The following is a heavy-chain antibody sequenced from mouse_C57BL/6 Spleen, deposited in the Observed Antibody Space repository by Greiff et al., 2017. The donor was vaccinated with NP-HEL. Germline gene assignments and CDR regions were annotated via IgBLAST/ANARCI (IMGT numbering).Heavy chain of an antibody. CDR3: ARDGSSYRYYFDY. CDR1: GYAFSSYW. D-gene: IGHD1-1*01. Sequence: QVQLQQSGAELVKPGASVKISCKASGYAFSSYWMNWVKQRPGKGLEWIGQIYPGDGDTNYNGKFKGKATLTADKSSSPAYMQLSSLTSEDSAVYFGARDGSSYRYYFDYWGQGTTLTVSS. V-gene: IGHV1-80*01. CDR2: IYPGDGDT. J-gene: IGHJ2*01.